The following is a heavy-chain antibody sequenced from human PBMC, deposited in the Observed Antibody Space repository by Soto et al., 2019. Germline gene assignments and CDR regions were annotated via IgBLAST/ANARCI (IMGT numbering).Heavy chain of an antibody. CDR1: GYTFTSYG. J-gene: IGHJ5*02. D-gene: IGHD2-15*01. CDR3: ARDGCSGGSCYLPGNDWCDP. V-gene: IGHV1-18*01. Sequence: QVQLVQSGAEVKKPGASVKVSCKASGYTFTSYGISWVRQAPGQGLEWMGWISAHNGNTNYAQKLQGRVTMNTDTSTSTAYRELRSLRSDDTAVYYCARDGCSGGSCYLPGNDWCDPWGQGTLVTVSS. CDR2: ISAHNGNT.